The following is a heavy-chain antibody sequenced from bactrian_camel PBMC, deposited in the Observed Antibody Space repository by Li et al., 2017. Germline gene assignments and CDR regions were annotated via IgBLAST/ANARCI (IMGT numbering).Heavy chain of an antibody. CDR2: LESDGTIT. CDR1: GYSYSDFY. J-gene: IGHJ4*01. D-gene: IGHD3*01. Sequence: QLVESGGGSVQAGGSLRLSCTASGYSYSDFYMGWFRQILGKEREGVAALESDGTITYNDFVEGRFTISKDNAKNLLYLQMNDLKPEDTAIYYCALDRDMGWVSGPCEFGYWGQGTQVTVS. V-gene: IGHV3S31*01. CDR3: ALDRDMGWVSGPCEFGY.